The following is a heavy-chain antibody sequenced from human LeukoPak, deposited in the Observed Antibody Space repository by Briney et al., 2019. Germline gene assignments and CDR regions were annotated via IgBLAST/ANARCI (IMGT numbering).Heavy chain of an antibody. CDR1: GGSISSSSYY. CDR2: IYYSGST. V-gene: IGHV4-39*07. D-gene: IGHD1-26*01. CDR3: ARAGGSYSGGRYYFDY. J-gene: IGHJ4*02. Sequence: PSETLSLTCTVSGGSISSSSYYWGWIRQPPGKGLEWIGSIYYSGSTYYNTSLKSRVTISVDTSKNQFSLKLSSVTAADTAVYYCARAGGSYSGGRYYFDYWGQGTLVTVSS.